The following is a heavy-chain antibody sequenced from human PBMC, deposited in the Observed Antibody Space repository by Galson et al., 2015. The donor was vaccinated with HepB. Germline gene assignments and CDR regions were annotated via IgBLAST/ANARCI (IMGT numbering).Heavy chain of an antibody. CDR1: GFTFSSYG. D-gene: IGHD2-2*01. J-gene: IGHJ4*02. Sequence: SLRLSCAASGFTFSSYGMHWVRQAPGKGLEWVAVISYDGSNKYYADSVKGRFTISRDNSKNTLYLQMNSLRAEDTAVYYCAKEGGLDCSSTSCYFFDYWGQGTLVTVSS. CDR3: AKEGGLDCSSTSCYFFDY. V-gene: IGHV3-30*18. CDR2: ISYDGSNK.